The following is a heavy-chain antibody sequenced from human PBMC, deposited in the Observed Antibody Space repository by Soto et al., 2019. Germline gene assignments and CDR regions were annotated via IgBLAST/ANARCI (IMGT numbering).Heavy chain of an antibody. J-gene: IGHJ4*02. CDR3: ARGPNLYSSSSLDY. CDR1: GYTFTEYY. Sequence: ASVKVSCKASGYTFTEYYMHWVRQAPGQGLEGVGMINPSGDTRSYAQKFQGRVTMTRDTSTSTVYMELSSLRSEDTAVYYCARGPNLYSSSSLDYWGQGTLVTVSS. V-gene: IGHV1-46*01. D-gene: IGHD6-6*01. CDR2: INPSGDTR.